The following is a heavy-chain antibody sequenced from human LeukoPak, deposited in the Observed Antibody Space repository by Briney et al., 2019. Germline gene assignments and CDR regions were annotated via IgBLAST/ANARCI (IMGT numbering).Heavy chain of an antibody. Sequence: PSETLSLTCTVSGGSISSYYWSWIRQPPGKGLEWIGYIYYSGSTYYNPSLKSRVTISVDTSKNQFSLKLSSVTAADTAVYYCAREPAAMGWFDPWGQGTLVTVSS. CDR3: AREPAAMGWFDP. V-gene: IGHV4-59*12. J-gene: IGHJ5*02. CDR2: IYYSGST. D-gene: IGHD2-2*01. CDR1: GGSISSYY.